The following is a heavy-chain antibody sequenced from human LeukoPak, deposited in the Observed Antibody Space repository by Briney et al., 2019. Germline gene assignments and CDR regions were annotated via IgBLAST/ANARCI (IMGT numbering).Heavy chain of an antibody. CDR1: GFTFDDYA. CDR3: ARDSQDCSASTCYFDY. CDR2: ISWDSRSV. D-gene: IGHD2-15*01. V-gene: IGHV3-43D*03. Sequence: GGSLRLSCAASGFTFDDYAMHWVRQSPGKGLQWVSFISWDSRSVYYADSVKGRFAISRDNNKKSVFLHMNSLTAEDTAFYYCARDSQDCSASTCYFDYWGQGTLVTVSA. J-gene: IGHJ4*02.